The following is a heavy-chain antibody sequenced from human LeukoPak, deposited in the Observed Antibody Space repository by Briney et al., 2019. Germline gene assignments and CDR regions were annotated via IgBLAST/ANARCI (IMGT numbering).Heavy chain of an antibody. CDR2: ISSSSSTI. CDR1: GFTFSSYS. CDR3: ARDFPGPYYYYYYGMDV. Sequence: PGGSLRLSCAASGFTFSSYSMNWVRQAPGKGLEWVSYISSSSSTIYYADSVKGRFTISRDNAKNSLYLQMNSLRAEDTAVYYCARDFPGPYYYYYYGMDVWGQGTTVTVSS. V-gene: IGHV3-48*04. J-gene: IGHJ6*02.